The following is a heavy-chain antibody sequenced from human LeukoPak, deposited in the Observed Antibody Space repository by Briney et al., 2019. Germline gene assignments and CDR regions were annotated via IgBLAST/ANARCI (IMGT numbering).Heavy chain of an antibody. D-gene: IGHD3-10*02. CDR3: AELGITMIGGV. CDR1: GFTFSSYS. Sequence: GGSLRLSCAASGFTFSSYSMNWVRQAPGKGLEWVSSISSSSYIYYADSVKGRFTISRDNAKNSLYLQMNSLRAEDTAVYYCAELGITMIGGVWGKGTTVTISS. V-gene: IGHV3-21*01. CDR2: ISSSSYI. J-gene: IGHJ6*04.